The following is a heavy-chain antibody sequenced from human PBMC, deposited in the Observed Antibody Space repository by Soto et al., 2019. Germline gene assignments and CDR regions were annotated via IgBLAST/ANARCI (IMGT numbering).Heavy chain of an antibody. CDR3: ASNLLRYFDWLSDY. V-gene: IGHV3-7*01. CDR1: GFTFSDYW. J-gene: IGHJ4*02. CDR2: IKQDGNEK. D-gene: IGHD3-9*01. Sequence: PGGSLRLSCAVSGFTFSDYWMSWVRQAPGKGLEWVANIKQDGNEKYYADSVKGRFTISRDNSKNTLYLQMNSLRAEDTAVYYCASNLLRYFDWLSDYWGQGTLVAVSS.